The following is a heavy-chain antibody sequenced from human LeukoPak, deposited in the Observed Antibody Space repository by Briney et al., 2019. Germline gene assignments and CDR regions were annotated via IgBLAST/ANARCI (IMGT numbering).Heavy chain of an antibody. CDR1: GFTFSSYA. J-gene: IGHJ4*02. CDR2: ISGSGGST. Sequence: SGGSLRLSCAASGFTFSSYAMSWVRQAPGKGLEWVSAISGSGGSTYYADSVKGRFTISRDNSKNTLYLQMNSLRAEDTAVYYCAKVLTISPTVVKSGDFDYWGQGTLVTVSS. V-gene: IGHV3-23*01. CDR3: AKVLTISPTVVKSGDFDY. D-gene: IGHD4-23*01.